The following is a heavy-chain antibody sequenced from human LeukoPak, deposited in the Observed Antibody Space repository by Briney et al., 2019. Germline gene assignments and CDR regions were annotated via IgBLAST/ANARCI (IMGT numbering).Heavy chain of an antibody. D-gene: IGHD2-2*01. CDR1: GGSISSGGYY. V-gene: IGHV4-31*03. Sequence: SETLSLTCTVSGGSISSGGYYWSWIRQHPGKGLEWIGYIYYSGSTYYNPSLKSRVTISVDTSKNQFSLKLSSVAAADTAVYYCARERGRYCSSTSCSKPYYYYYGMDVWGQGTTVTVSS. J-gene: IGHJ6*02. CDR2: IYYSGST. CDR3: ARERGRYCSSTSCSKPYYYYYGMDV.